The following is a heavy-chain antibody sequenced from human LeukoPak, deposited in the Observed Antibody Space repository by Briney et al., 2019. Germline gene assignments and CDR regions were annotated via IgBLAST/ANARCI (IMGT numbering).Heavy chain of an antibody. CDR2: ISGSGGST. J-gene: IGHJ4*02. Sequence: GGSLRLSCAASGFSFSHYAMNWVRQAPGKGLEWVSAISGSGGSTYYADSVKGRFTISRDNSKNTLYLQMNSLRAEDTAVYYCAKGGEYCTNGVCYIDYWGQGTLVTVSS. CDR3: AKGGEYCTNGVCYIDY. V-gene: IGHV3-23*01. CDR1: GFSFSHYA. D-gene: IGHD2-8*01.